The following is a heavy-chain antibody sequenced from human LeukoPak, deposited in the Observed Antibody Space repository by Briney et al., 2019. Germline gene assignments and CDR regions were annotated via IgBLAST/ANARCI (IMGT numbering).Heavy chain of an antibody. V-gene: IGHV1-18*04. Sequence: ASVKVSCKASGYTFTSYGISWVRQAPGQGLEWMGWISAYNGNTNYAQKLQGRVTMTTDTSTSTAYMELRSLRSDDTAVYYCARHIIVVVPAAVWAEAFDIWGQGTMVTVSS. CDR3: ARHIIVVVPAAVWAEAFDI. CDR1: GYTFTSYG. CDR2: ISAYNGNT. D-gene: IGHD2-2*01. J-gene: IGHJ3*02.